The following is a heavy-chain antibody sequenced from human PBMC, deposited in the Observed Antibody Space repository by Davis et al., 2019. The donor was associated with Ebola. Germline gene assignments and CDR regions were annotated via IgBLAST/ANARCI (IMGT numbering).Heavy chain of an antibody. J-gene: IGHJ6*02. V-gene: IGHV3-9*01. CDR1: GFTFDDYA. Sequence: PGGSLRLSCAASGFTFDDYAMHWVRQAPGKGLEWVSGISWNSGSIGYADSVKGRFTISRDNAKNSLYLQMNSLRAEDTAVYYCARDPRGGADGMDVWGQGTTVTVSS. CDR3: ARDPRGGADGMDV. CDR2: ISWNSGSI. D-gene: IGHD3-16*01.